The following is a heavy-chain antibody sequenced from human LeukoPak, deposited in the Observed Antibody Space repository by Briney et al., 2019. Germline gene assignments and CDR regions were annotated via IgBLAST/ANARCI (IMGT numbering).Heavy chain of an antibody. V-gene: IGHV4-38-2*02. Sequence: SETLSLTCSVSLYSISSGYYWGWIRQSPGKGLEWIGSIYHSGTTYYNPSLKTRVAFSVDMSKNQFSLKLSSVTAADTAVYYCAKEGSHSSGDPFLPFDPWGQGILVIVSS. D-gene: IGHD6-6*01. CDR2: IYHSGTT. CDR1: LYSISSGYY. J-gene: IGHJ5*02. CDR3: AKEGSHSSGDPFLPFDP.